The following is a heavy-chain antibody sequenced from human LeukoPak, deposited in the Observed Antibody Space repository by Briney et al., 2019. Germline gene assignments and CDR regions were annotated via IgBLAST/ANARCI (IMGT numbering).Heavy chain of an antibody. CDR3: ARVSFCPRCHFDY. CDR1: GFSFSSYW. Sequence: PGGSLRLSCAASGFSFSSYWMHWVRQAPGKGLVWVARISPDGSSALSADSVRGRFTFSRDNADNTLYLQLNSLRAEDTAVYYCARVSFCPRCHFDYWGQGTLVTVSS. V-gene: IGHV3-74*03. J-gene: IGHJ4*02. CDR2: ISPDGSSA. D-gene: IGHD2/OR15-2a*01.